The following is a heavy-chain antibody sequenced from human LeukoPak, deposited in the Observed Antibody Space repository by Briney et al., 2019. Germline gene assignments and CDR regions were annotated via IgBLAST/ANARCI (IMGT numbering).Heavy chain of an antibody. CDR1: GGSITSSGHS. D-gene: IGHD1-1*01. J-gene: IGHJ6*02. Sequence: SETLSLTCTVSGGSITSSGHSWGWIRQPPGKGLEWTGTIYYTGRTYYNPSLQSRITISVDTSRNQFSLKLSSVTAADTAVYYCASHHYNMDVWGQGTTVTVSS. CDR2: IYYTGRT. V-gene: IGHV4-39*01. CDR3: ASHHYNMDV.